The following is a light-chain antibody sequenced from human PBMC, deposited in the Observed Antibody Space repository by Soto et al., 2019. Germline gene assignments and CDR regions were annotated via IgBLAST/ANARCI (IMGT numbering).Light chain of an antibody. V-gene: IGKV1-39*01. CDR2: AAS. CDR1: ETISSNY. CDR3: QQSFDTPYT. J-gene: IGKJ2*01. Sequence: DIQMTQSPSSLSASVGDRVSITCRASETISSNYLNWYQQKPGKAPKLLVYAASILHAGVPSRFTGSGFDTDFTLTISSLQPEDFAMYYCQQSFDTPYTFGQGTKAEI.